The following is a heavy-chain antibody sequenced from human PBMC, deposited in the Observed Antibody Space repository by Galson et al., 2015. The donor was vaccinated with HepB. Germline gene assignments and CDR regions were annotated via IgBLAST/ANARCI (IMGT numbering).Heavy chain of an antibody. J-gene: IGHJ4*02. CDR2: ISYDGSNK. CDR3: AKDVQLSN. D-gene: IGHD5-18*01. V-gene: IGHV3-30*18. CDR1: GFTFSSYG. Sequence: SLRLSCAASGFTFSSYGMHWVRQAPGKGLEWVAVISYDGSNKYYADSVKGRFTISRDNSKNTLYLQMNSLRAEDTAVYYCAKDVQLSNWGQGTLVTVSS.